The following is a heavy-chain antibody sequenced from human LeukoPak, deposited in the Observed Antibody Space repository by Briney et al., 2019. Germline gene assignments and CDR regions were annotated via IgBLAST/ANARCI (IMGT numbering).Heavy chain of an antibody. CDR3: ASDWGLSQLEYCSNTNCYMGAFDI. Sequence: ASVKVSCKASGYTFTGYYMHWVRQAPGQGLEWMGWINPDSGGTNYAQKFQGRVTMTRDTSISTAYMELSRLRSDDTAVYYCASDWGLSQLEYCSNTNCYMGAFDIWGQGTMVTVSS. V-gene: IGHV1-2*02. CDR1: GYTFTGYY. CDR2: INPDSGGT. J-gene: IGHJ3*02. D-gene: IGHD2-2*02.